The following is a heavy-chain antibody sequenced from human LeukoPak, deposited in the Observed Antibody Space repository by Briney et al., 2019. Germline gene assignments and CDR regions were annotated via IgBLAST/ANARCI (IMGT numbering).Heavy chain of an antibody. J-gene: IGHJ3*02. Sequence: ASVKVSCKASGYTFTGYYIHWVRQAPGQGLEWMGWINPNSGGTNYAQKFQGRVTMTRDTSISTAYMELSSLRSDDTAVYYCARDHLGAVDIWGQGTMVTVSS. CDR1: GYTFTGYY. CDR3: ARDHLGAVDI. CDR2: INPNSGGT. V-gene: IGHV1-2*02.